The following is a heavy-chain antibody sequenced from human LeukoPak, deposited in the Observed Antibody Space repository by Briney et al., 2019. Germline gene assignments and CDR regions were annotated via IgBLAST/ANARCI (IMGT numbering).Heavy chain of an antibody. D-gene: IGHD3-22*01. J-gene: IGHJ4*02. CDR3: ARDYYDSSGHYYVDY. Sequence: GGSLRLSCAASGFAFSNYWMHWVRQAPGKGLVWVSRINTDGGSTTYADSVKGRFTISRDNAKNSLYLQMNSLRDEDTAVYYCARDYYDSSGHYYVDYWGQGTLVTVSS. V-gene: IGHV3-74*01. CDR1: GFAFSNYW. CDR2: INTDGGST.